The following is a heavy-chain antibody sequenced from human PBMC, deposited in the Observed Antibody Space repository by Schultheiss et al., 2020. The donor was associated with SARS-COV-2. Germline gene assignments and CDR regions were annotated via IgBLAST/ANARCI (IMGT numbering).Heavy chain of an antibody. D-gene: IGHD5-18*01. CDR2: INSDGSNT. CDR1: GFTFSSYW. J-gene: IGHJ6*02. V-gene: IGHV3-74*01. Sequence: GGSLRLSCAASGFTFSSYWMHWVRQAPGKGLVWVSRINSDGSNTSYADSVKGRCTISRDNAKNTLYLQMNSLRDEDTAVYYCARYSYGQREYYYYYGMDVCGQWTTVTVSS. CDR3: ARYSYGQREYYYYYGMDV.